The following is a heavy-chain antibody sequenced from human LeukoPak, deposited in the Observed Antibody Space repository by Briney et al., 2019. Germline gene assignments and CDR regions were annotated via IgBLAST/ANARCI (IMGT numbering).Heavy chain of an antibody. CDR2: ISSSSSYI. Sequence: GGSLRLSCAASGFTFSSYSMNWVRQAPGKGLEWVPSISSSSSYIHYADSVKGRFTISRDNAKNSLYLQMNSLRAEDTAVYYCARMPMVRGVIRIFDYWGQGTLVTVSS. CDR1: GFTFSSYS. CDR3: ARMPMVRGVIRIFDY. J-gene: IGHJ4*02. D-gene: IGHD3-10*01. V-gene: IGHV3-21*01.